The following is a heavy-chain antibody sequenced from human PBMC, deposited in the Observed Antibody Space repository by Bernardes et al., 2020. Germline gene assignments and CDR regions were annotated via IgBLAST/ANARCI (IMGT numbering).Heavy chain of an antibody. CDR3: ARYDFTVRAHTFDP. D-gene: IGHD3-16*01. CDR1: GGSISSSSYY. V-gene: IGHV4-61*05. CDR2: IYHSGNT. J-gene: IGHJ5*02. Sequence: SETLSLTCTVSGGSISSSSYYWGWIRQPPGKGLEWIAYIYHSGNTIYNPSLRSRVTISMDTSKNQFSLKMISVSAADTAVYYCARYDFTVRAHTFDPWGQGTLVTVSS.